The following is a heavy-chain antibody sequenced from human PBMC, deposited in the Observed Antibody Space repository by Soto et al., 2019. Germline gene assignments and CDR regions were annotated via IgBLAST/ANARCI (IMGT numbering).Heavy chain of an antibody. CDR2: IFYSGNT. D-gene: IGHD3-10*01. J-gene: IGHJ3*02. V-gene: IGHV4-31*03. Sequence: QVQLQESGPGLVKPSQTLSLTCTVSGGSITSGYWRWIRQHPGKDLEWIGYIFYSGNTQYNPSLKSRVTISVDTSRNQFSLNLSSVTAADTAVYYCAGGFGELSAFDIWGQGIMVTVSS. CDR1: GGSITSGY. CDR3: AGGFGELSAFDI.